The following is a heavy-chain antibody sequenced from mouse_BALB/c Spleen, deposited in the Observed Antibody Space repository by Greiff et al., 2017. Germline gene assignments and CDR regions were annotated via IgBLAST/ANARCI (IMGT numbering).Heavy chain of an antibody. Sequence: VQLKESGGGLVKPGGSLKLSCAASGFTFSDYYMYWVRQTPEKRLEWVATISDGGSYTYYPDSVKGRVTISRDNAKNNLYLQMSSLKSEDTAMYYCARDRTWTGTWFAYWGQGTLVTVSA. CDR2: ISDGGSYT. CDR3: ARDRTWTGTWFAY. V-gene: IGHV5-4*02. CDR1: GFTFSDYY. J-gene: IGHJ3*01.